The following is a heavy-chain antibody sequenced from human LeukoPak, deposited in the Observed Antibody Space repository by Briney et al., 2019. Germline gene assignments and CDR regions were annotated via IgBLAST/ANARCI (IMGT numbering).Heavy chain of an antibody. CDR2: INPNSGGT. CDR1: GYTFTGYY. J-gene: IGHJ5*02. V-gene: IGHV1-2*02. D-gene: IGHD3-22*01. Sequence: ASVKVSCKASGYTFTGYYMHWVRQAPGQGLEWMGWINPNSGGTNYAQKFQGRVTMTRDTSISTAYMELSRLKSDDTAGYYCARLADYYDSSGSASWGQGTLVTVSS. CDR3: ARLADYYDSSGSAS.